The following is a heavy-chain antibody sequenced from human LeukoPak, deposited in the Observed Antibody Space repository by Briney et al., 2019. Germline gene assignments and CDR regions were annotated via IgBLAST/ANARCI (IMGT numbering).Heavy chain of an antibody. D-gene: IGHD2-15*01. V-gene: IGHV4-61*02. Sequence: SETLSLTCTVSGGSISSGSYYWSWIRQPAGKGLEWIGRIYTSGSTNYNPSLKSRVTISVDTSKNQFSLKLSSVTAADTAVYYCAREDSKTTPHVFDPWGQGTLVTVSS. CDR3: AREDSKTTPHVFDP. CDR1: GGSISSGSYY. J-gene: IGHJ5*02. CDR2: IYTSGST.